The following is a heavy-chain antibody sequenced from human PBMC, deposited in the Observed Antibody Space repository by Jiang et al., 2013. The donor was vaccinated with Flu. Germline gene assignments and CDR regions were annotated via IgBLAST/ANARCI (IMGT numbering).Heavy chain of an antibody. CDR1: YG. V-gene: IGHV1-18*04. CDR2: ISAYNGNT. Sequence: YGISWVRQAPGQGLEWMGWISAYNGNTNYAQKLQGRVTMTTDTSTSTAYMELRSLRSDDTAVYYCARTGEGYWYFDLWGRGTLVTVSS. CDR3: ARTGEGYWYFDL. J-gene: IGHJ2*01. D-gene: IGHD7-27*01.